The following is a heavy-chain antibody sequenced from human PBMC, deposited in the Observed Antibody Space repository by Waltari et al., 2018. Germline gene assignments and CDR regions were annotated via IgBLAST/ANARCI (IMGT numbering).Heavy chain of an antibody. CDR3: TRDRDYGGNPAAFDI. CDR2: IRSKAYCGTT. CDR1: GFTFGDYA. J-gene: IGHJ3*02. V-gene: IGHV3-49*04. Sequence: EVQLVESGGGLVQPGRSLRLSCTASGFTFGDYAMSWVRQAPGKGLEWVGFIRSKAYCGTTEYAASVKGRFTISRDDSKSIAYLQMNSLKTEDTAVYYCTRDRDYGGNPAAFDIWGQGTMVTVSS. D-gene: IGHD2-15*01.